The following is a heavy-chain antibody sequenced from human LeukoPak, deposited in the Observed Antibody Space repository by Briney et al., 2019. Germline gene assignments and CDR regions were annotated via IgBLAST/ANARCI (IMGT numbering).Heavy chain of an antibody. Sequence: ASVKVSCKASGYTFTSYYMHWVRQAPGQGLEWMGIINPSGGSTSYAQKFQGRVTMTRDTSTGTVYMELSSLRSEDTAVYYCARDRSIVATGRYFDYWGQGTLVTVSS. D-gene: IGHD5-12*01. CDR3: ARDRSIVATGRYFDY. J-gene: IGHJ4*02. V-gene: IGHV1-46*01. CDR1: GYTFTSYY. CDR2: INPSGGST.